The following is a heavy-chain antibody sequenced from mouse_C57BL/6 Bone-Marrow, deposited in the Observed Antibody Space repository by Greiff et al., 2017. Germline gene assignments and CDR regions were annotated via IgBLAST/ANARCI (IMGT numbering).Heavy chain of an antibody. V-gene: IGHV5-6*02. CDR1: GFTFSSYG. D-gene: IGHD2-4*01. CDR3: ARRLYDYDGGYYFDY. Sequence: DVKLVESGGDLVKPGGSLKLSCAASGFTFSSYGMSWVRQTPDKRLEWVATISSGGSYTYYPDSVKGRFTISRDNAKNTLYLQMSSLKSEDTAMYYCARRLYDYDGGYYFDYWGQGTTLTVSS. CDR2: ISSGGSYT. J-gene: IGHJ2*01.